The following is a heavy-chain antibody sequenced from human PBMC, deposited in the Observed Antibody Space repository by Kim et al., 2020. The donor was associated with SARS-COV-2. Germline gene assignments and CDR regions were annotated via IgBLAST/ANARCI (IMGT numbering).Heavy chain of an antibody. V-gene: IGHV1-69*13. CDR3: AREAPTTVTTWGVYWFDP. CDR1: GGTFSSYA. D-gene: IGHD4-17*01. J-gene: IGHJ5*02. Sequence: SVKVSCKASGGTFSSYAISWVRQAPGQGLEWTGGIIPIFGTANYAQKFQGRVTITADESTSTAYMELSSLRTEDTAVYYCAREAPTTVTTWGVYWFDPWRQGTLVTVSS. CDR2: IIPIFGTA.